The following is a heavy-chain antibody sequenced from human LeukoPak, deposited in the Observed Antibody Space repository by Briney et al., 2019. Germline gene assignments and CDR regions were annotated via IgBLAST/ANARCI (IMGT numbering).Heavy chain of an antibody. J-gene: IGHJ4*02. CDR2: IRSKANNYAT. D-gene: IGHD2-2*01. Sequence: GGSLRLSCAASGFTFSGSAMHWVRQASGKGLEWVGRIRSKANNYATAYAASVKGRFTISRDDSKNTAYLQMNSLKTEDTAVYYCTSGGYCSSTSCYGENWGQGTLVTVSS. V-gene: IGHV3-73*01. CDR1: GFTFSGSA. CDR3: TSGGYCSSTSCYGEN.